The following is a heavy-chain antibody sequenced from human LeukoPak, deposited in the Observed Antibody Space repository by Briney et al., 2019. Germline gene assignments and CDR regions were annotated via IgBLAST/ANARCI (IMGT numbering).Heavy chain of an antibody. D-gene: IGHD5-18*01. V-gene: IGHV1-69*04. Sequence: ASVKVSCKASGGTFSSYAISWVRQAPGQGLEWMGRIIPILGIANYAQKFQGRVTITADKSTSTAYMELSSLRSEDTAVYYCARDRLGYSHGHPIDYWGQGTLVTVSS. CDR2: IIPILGIA. CDR3: ARDRLGYSHGHPIDY. CDR1: GGTFSSYA. J-gene: IGHJ4*02.